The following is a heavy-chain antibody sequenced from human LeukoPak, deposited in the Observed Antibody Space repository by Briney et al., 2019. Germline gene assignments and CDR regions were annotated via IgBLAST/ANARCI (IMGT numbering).Heavy chain of an antibody. Sequence: PSETLSLTCAVSAASISNYYWSWIRQAPGKGLEWIGYISTSGSTNYNPSLKSRVSISLATSNNRFSLNLNFVTAADTAVYYCASPRSGYRYTFDYWGQGALVTVSS. J-gene: IGHJ4*02. V-gene: IGHV4-4*09. CDR2: ISTSGST. CDR1: AASISNYY. CDR3: ASPRSGYRYTFDY. D-gene: IGHD3-22*01.